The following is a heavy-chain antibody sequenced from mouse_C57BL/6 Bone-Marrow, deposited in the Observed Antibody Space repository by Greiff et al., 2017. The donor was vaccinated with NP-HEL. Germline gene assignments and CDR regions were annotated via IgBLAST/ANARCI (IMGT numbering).Heavy chain of an antibody. CDR1: GYTFTDYY. D-gene: IGHD1-1*01. CDR2: IYPGSGNT. J-gene: IGHJ1*03. CDR3: ARSRFTTVVALYWYFDV. V-gene: IGHV1-84*01. Sequence: QVQLQQSGSELVKPGASVKISCKASGYTFTDYYINWVKQRPGQGLEWIGWIYPGSGNTKYNEKFKGKATLTVDTSSSTAYMQLSSLTSEDSAVYFCARSRFTTVVALYWYFDVWGTGTTVTVSS.